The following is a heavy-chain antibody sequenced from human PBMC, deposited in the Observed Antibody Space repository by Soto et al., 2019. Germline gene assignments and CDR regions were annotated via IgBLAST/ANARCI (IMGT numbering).Heavy chain of an antibody. J-gene: IGHJ4*01. CDR1: GGSISSGGYY. CDR2: ISYSGST. CDR3: ARGVLH. Sequence: QVQLQESGPGLVQPSQTLSLTCTVSGGSISSGGYYWSWIRQHPGTGLGWIGHISYSGSTYSNTSLKSRVTISVDTSRNQFSLIVHSVTAADTAVYYCARGVLHWGQGTLVTVSS. V-gene: IGHV4-31*03.